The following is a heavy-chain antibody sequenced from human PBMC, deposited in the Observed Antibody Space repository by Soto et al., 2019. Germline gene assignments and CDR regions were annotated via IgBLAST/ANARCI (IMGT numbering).Heavy chain of an antibody. CDR3: ARDYEYYDSSGYGYYGMDV. J-gene: IGHJ6*02. D-gene: IGHD3-22*01. V-gene: IGHV1-69*06. CDR2: IIPIFGTA. Sequence: QVQLVQSGAEVKKPGSSVKVSCKASGGTFSSYAISWVRQAPGQGLEWMGGIIPIFGTANYAQKFQGRVTITADKSTGTAYMELSSLRSEDTAVYYCARDYEYYDSSGYGYYGMDVWGQGTTVTVSS. CDR1: GGTFSSYA.